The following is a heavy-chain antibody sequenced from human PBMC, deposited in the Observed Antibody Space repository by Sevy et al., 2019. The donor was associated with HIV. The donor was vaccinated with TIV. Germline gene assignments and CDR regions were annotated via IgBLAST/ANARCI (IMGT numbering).Heavy chain of an antibody. J-gene: IGHJ3*02. CDR1: GFTFSNYA. CDR2: IFRSGDVT. Sequence: GGSLRLSCTGSGFTFSNYAMNWVRQAPGKGLEWVSIIFRSGDVTYYADSVKGRFTISRDNSRNTLFLQMKSLRAEDTAVYYCAGARYDSSGSFDAFDIWGQGTMVTVSS. V-gene: IGHV3-23*01. CDR3: AGARYDSSGSFDAFDI. D-gene: IGHD3-22*01.